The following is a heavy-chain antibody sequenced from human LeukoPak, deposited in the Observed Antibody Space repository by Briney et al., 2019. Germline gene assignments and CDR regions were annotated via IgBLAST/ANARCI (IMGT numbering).Heavy chain of an antibody. J-gene: IGHJ2*01. CDR1: GGSISSTSYY. CDR3: ARVGSTYCSGGSCYIYWYFDL. Sequence: PSETLSLTCTVSGGSISSTSYYWGWVRQPPGKGLEWIGNIYYSGSTYYNPSLKSRVTISVGTSKNQFSLKLSSVTAVDTAVYYCARVGSTYCSGGSCYIYWYFDLWGRGTLVTVSS. CDR2: IYYSGST. V-gene: IGHV4-39*07. D-gene: IGHD2-15*01.